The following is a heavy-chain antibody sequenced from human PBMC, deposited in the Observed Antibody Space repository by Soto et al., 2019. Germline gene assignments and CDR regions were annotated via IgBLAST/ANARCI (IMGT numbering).Heavy chain of an antibody. CDR2: ISYDGSNK. J-gene: IGHJ6*02. CDR1: GFTFSSYA. V-gene: IGHV3-30-3*01. CDR3: ASPLGYGGNSVLWYYYYGMDV. D-gene: IGHD4-17*01. Sequence: GGSLRLSCAASGFTFSSYAMHWVRQAPGKGLEWVAVISYDGSNKYYVDSVKGRFTISRDNSKNTLYLQMNSLRAEDTAVYYCASPLGYGGNSVLWYYYYGMDVWGQGTMVTVSS.